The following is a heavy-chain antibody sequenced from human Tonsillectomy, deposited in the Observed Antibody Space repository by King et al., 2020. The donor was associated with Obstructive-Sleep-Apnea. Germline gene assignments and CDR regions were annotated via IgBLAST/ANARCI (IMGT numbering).Heavy chain of an antibody. CDR2: ISSSSGTI. J-gene: IGHJ3*02. CDR1: GFTFSTYS. V-gene: IGHV3-48*04. CDR3: AGAIVVVVVTDAFDI. Sequence: QLVQSGGGLVQPGGSLRLSCAASGFTFSTYSMNLVRQAPGKGLEWGSHISSSSGTIYYADSLKGRFTISRDNAKNSLYLQMNSLRAEDTAVYYCAGAIVVVVVTDAFDIWGQGTMVTVSS. D-gene: IGHD2-15*01.